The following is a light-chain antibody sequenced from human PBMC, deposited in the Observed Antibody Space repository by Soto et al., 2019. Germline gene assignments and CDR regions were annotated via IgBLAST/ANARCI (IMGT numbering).Light chain of an antibody. V-gene: IGKV3-11*01. Sequence: EIVLTQSPGTLSLSPGQRATLSCRASQSVRSGFLAWFQQKPGQAPRLLMYDASKRATGIPARFSGSGSGTDFTLTISSLEPEDFAVYYCQQRDIWPWTFGQGTKV. J-gene: IGKJ1*01. CDR2: DAS. CDR3: QQRDIWPWT. CDR1: QSVRSGF.